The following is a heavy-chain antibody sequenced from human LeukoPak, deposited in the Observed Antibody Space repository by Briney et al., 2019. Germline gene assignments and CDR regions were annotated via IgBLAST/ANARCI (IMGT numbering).Heavy chain of an antibody. D-gene: IGHD4-17*01. V-gene: IGHV3-21*01. CDR2: ISSSGSYT. J-gene: IGHJ4*02. Sequence: GGSLRLSCAASGFTFSRYSMNWVRQAPGKGLEWVSAISSSGSYTYYADSVKGRFTISRDNAKNSLYLQMNSLRAEDTAVYYCARDASLTTTVTRVDYWGQGTLVTVSS. CDR1: GFTFSRYS. CDR3: ARDASLTTTVTRVDY.